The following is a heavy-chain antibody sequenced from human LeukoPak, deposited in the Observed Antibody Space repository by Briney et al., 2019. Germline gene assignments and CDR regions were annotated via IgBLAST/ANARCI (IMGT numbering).Heavy chain of an antibody. CDR2: IYGGGST. CDR3: ASWPVGWYGEDS. Sequence: GGSLRLSCAATGLSVSSNFMSWVRQAPGKGLEWVSVIYGGGSTYYADSVKGRFTISRDTPKNTLYLQMNSLRVEDTAVYYCASWPVGWYGEDSWGQGTLVTVSS. V-gene: IGHV3-53*01. J-gene: IGHJ4*02. D-gene: IGHD6-19*01. CDR1: GLSVSSNF.